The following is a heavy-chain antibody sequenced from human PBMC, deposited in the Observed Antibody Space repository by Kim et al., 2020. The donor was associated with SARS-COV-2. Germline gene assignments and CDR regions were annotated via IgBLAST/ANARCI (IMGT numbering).Heavy chain of an antibody. CDR1: GFTFSSYS. V-gene: IGHV3-21*01. CDR3: ARDGTEGNLLRYFDWLKENWFDP. J-gene: IGHJ5*02. Sequence: GGSLRLSCAASGFTFSSYSMNWVRQAPGKGLEWVSSISSSSSYIYYADSVKGRFTISRDNAKNSLYLQMNSLRAEDTAVYYCARDGTEGNLLRYFDWLKENWFDPWGQGTLVTVSS. CDR2: ISSSSSYI. D-gene: IGHD3-9*01.